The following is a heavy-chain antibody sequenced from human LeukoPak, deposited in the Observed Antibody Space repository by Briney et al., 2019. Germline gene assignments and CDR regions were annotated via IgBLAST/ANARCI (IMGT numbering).Heavy chain of an antibody. CDR1: GGSISSGSYY. V-gene: IGHV4-61*02. CDR2: IYTSGST. Sequence: PSETLSLTCTVSGGSISSGSYYWSWIRQPAGKGLEWIGRIYTSGSTNYNPSLKSRVTMSVDTSKNQFSLRLSSVTAADTAVYYCAREHGGPGAFDIWGQGTMVTVSS. D-gene: IGHD4-23*01. J-gene: IGHJ3*02. CDR3: AREHGGPGAFDI.